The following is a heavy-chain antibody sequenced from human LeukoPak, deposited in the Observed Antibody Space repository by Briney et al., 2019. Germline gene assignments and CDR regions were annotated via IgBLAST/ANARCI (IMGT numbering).Heavy chain of an antibody. J-gene: IGHJ4*02. V-gene: IGHV3-11*01. CDR1: GFTFSDYY. Sequence: GGSLRLSCAASGFTFSDYYMSWIRQAPGKGLEWVSYISSSGSTIYYADSVKGRFTISRDNAKNSLYLQMNSLGAEDTAVYYCARDMGQQQLVPDYWGQGTLVTVSS. CDR2: ISSSGSTI. D-gene: IGHD6-13*01. CDR3: ARDMGQQQLVPDY.